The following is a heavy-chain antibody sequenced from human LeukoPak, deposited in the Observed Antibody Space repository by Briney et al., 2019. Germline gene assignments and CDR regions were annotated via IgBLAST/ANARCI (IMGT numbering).Heavy chain of an antibody. D-gene: IGHD6-13*01. CDR2: IKSKTDGGTT. V-gene: IGHV3-15*01. Sequence: KPGGSLRLSCAASGFTFSDSAMHWVRQAPGKGLEWVGRIKSKTDGGTTDYAAPVKGRFTISRDDSKNTLYLQMNSLKTEDTAVYYCTTISSSCFCAFDIWGQGTMVTVSS. CDR1: GFTFSDSA. J-gene: IGHJ3*02. CDR3: TTISSSCFCAFDI.